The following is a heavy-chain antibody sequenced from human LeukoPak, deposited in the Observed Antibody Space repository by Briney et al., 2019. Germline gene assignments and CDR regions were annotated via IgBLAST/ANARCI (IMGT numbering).Heavy chain of an antibody. D-gene: IGHD2-2*01. Sequence: SVKVSCKASGGTFSSYAISWVRQAPGQGLEWMGGIITIFGTANYAQKFQGRVTITTDESTSTAYMELSSLRSEDTAVYYCARAMTRYCSSTSCHWFVPWGQGTLVTVSS. V-gene: IGHV1-69*05. CDR3: ARAMTRYCSSTSCHWFVP. CDR1: GGTFSSYA. J-gene: IGHJ5*02. CDR2: IITIFGTA.